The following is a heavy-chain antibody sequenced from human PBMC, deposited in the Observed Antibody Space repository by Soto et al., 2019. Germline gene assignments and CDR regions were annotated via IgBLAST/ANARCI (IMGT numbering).Heavy chain of an antibody. D-gene: IGHD1-20*01. CDR3: AKDRHPDGIWSFDY. Sequence: PGGSLRLSCAASGFTFSSYSMNWVRQAPGKGLEWVSYISSSSSTIYYADSVKGRFTISRDNSKSMVYLQMDSLRADDTALYYCAKDRHPDGIWSFDYWGRGILVTVSS. CDR2: ISSSSSTI. CDR1: GFTFSSYS. J-gene: IGHJ4*02. V-gene: IGHV3-48*01.